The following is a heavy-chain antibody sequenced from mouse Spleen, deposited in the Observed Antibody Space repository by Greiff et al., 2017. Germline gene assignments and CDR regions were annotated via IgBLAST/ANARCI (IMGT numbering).Heavy chain of an antibody. CDR1: GYTFTSYG. J-gene: IGHJ1*03. Sequence: QVQLPQSGAELARPGASVKLSCKASGYTFTSYGISWVKQRTGQGLEWIGEIYPRSGNTYYNEKFKGKATLTADKSSSTAYMELRSLTSEDSAVYFCARHDYDAHYWYFDVWGTGTTVTVSS. CDR3: ARHDYDAHYWYFDV. D-gene: IGHD2-4*01. V-gene: IGHV1-81*01. CDR2: IYPRSGNT.